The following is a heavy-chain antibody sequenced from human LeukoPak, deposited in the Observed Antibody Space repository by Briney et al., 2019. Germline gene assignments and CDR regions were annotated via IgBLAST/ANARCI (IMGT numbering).Heavy chain of an antibody. V-gene: IGHV3-30*03. CDR1: GFTFSSYG. CDR3: ARDLALYYYDSSGFDY. CDR2: ISYDGSNK. J-gene: IGHJ4*02. D-gene: IGHD3-22*01. Sequence: GGSLRLSCAASGFTFSSYGMHWVRQAPGKGLEWVAVISYDGSNKYYADSVKGRFTISRDNSKNTLYLQMNSLRAEDTAVYYCARDLALYYYDSSGFDYWGQGTLVTVSS.